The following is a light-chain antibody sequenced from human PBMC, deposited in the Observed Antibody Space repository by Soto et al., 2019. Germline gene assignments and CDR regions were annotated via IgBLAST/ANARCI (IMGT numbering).Light chain of an antibody. V-gene: IGKV3-15*01. CDR3: QHYHNWPPWT. CDR1: QSVRDN. Sequence: EIVMTQSPATLSESPGERATLSCRASQSVRDNLAWYQQKPGQAPRLLIYGASTRATGIPARFSGSGSGTESTLTISSLQSEDFALYYCQHYHNWPPWTFGQGTKVEVK. CDR2: GAS. J-gene: IGKJ1*01.